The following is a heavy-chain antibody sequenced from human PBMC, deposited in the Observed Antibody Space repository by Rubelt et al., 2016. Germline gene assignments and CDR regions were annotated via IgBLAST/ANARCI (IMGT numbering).Heavy chain of an antibody. Sequence: QVQLNQWGAGLVKPSGTLSLTCAVSGGSISSNSWWSWVRQPPGQGLEWIGEVFHSGSTNYNPSLKSRVTISVDKSESRFSLNLTSVTAADTALYFCTSWNYGWVDYWGQGILVIVSS. D-gene: IGHD1-7*01. CDR1: GGSISSNSW. CDR2: VFHSGST. CDR3: TSWNYGWVDY. V-gene: IGHV4-4*02. J-gene: IGHJ4*02.